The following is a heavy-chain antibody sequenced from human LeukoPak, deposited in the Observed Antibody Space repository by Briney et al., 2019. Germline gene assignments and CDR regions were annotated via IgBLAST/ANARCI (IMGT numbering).Heavy chain of an antibody. J-gene: IGHJ4*02. CDR2: IRGSGDTA. CDR1: GFTVSSNY. V-gene: IGHV3-23*01. Sequence: GGSLRLSCAASGFTVSSNYMSWVRQAPGKGLEWVSAIRGSGDTALYADSVKGRFTISRDNFKNIVYLEMNSLRAEDTATYYCAKVTWESRPPDCNSWGPGTLVTVSS. D-gene: IGHD6-6*01. CDR3: AKVTWESRPPDCNS.